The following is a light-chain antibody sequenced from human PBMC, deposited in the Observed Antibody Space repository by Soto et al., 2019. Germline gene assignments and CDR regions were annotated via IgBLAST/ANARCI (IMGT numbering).Light chain of an antibody. CDR1: QSVSNF. V-gene: IGKV3-11*01. J-gene: IGKJ5*01. CDR3: QQRSIWPT. Sequence: EIVLTQSPATPSLSPGERATLSCRASQSVSNFLAWYQQKPGQAPRLLIYDAFSRATGLPSRCSGSGSGTEFTLTSSSLEPEDFAVYYCQQRSIWPTFGQGTRLEIK. CDR2: DAF.